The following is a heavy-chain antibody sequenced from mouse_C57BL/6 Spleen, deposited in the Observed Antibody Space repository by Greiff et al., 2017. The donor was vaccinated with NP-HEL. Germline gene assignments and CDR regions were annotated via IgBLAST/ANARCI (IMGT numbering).Heavy chain of an antibody. V-gene: IGHV1-54*01. D-gene: IGHD1-1*01. CDR3: ARNENYYGSSYRYAMDY. J-gene: IGHJ4*01. Sequence: VQLQQSGAELVRPGTSVKVSCKASGYAFTNYLIEWVKQRPGQGLEWIGVINPGSGGTNYNEKFKGKATLTADKSSSTAYMQLSSLTSEDSAVYFCARNENYYGSSYRYAMDYWGQGTSVTVSS. CDR1: GYAFTNYL. CDR2: INPGSGGT.